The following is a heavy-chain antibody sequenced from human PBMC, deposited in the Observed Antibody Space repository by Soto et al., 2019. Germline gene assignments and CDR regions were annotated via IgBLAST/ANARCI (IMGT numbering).Heavy chain of an antibody. D-gene: IGHD3-16*01. CDR1: GYTFTIYG. CDR3: GMMDVYGTPSPEDV. Sequence: QVQLVQAGAEVKNPGASVKVSYKPSGYTFTIYGISWARQTPGQGLEWMGWINTYNGNTNYAQNVQGRVTLTTHTATSAHNTALRSLRSNGPPIQYCGMMDVYGTPSPEDVWRQGTTGIASS. V-gene: IGHV1-18*01. J-gene: IGHJ6*01. CDR2: INTYNGNT.